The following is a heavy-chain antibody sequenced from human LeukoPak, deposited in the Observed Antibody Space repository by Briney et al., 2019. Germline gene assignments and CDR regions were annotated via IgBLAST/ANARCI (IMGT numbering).Heavy chain of an antibody. CDR3: ARRNTADASIDF. J-gene: IGHJ4*02. D-gene: IGHD4-17*01. Sequence: PSETLSLTCSVSGGSIIGHWWSWIRQPPGKGLEWIGDVFYSGSNNYNPSLKSRLTISLDTPKNQFSLNLRSVTATDTAMYYCARRNTADASIDFWGQGTLVTASS. CDR1: GGSIIGHW. V-gene: IGHV4-59*08. CDR2: VFYSGSN.